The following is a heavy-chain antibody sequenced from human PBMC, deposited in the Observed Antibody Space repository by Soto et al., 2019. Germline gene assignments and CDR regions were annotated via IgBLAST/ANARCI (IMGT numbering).Heavy chain of an antibody. J-gene: IGHJ2*01. CDR1: GFTFSNYA. CDR3: AKDREDYGLGDYWSFDL. Sequence: EVQLLESGGGLVQPGGSLRLSCAASGFTFSNYAMIWIRQAPGKGLEWVSAISGSGGSTYYADSVKGRFTISRDNSKNTLYLQMNSLRAEDPAVYYCAKDREDYGLGDYWSFDLWGRGTLVTVSS. CDR2: ISGSGGST. D-gene: IGHD4-17*01. V-gene: IGHV3-23*01.